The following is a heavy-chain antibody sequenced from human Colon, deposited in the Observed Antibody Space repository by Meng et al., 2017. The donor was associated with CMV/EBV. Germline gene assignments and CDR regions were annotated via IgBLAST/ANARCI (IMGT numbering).Heavy chain of an antibody. CDR3: ARAERDVTTVLPAQFSGLSV. V-gene: IGHV1-2*02. CDR1: GYKFTDYY. J-gene: IGHJ6*02. CDR2: IYPDSGGT. D-gene: IGHD4-11*01. Sequence: ASVKVSCKASGYKFTDYYIHWVRQAPGQGLEWMGWIYPDSGGTTSAQKFQGRLTMTRDTSMSTVFMELKGLNSDDTAIYYCARAERDVTTVLPAQFSGLSVWGQGTTVTV.